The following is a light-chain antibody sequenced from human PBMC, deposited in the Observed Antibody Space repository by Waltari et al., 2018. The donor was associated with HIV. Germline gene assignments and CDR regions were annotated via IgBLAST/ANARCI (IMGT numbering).Light chain of an antibody. CDR3: AAWDDSLSGV. CDR1: SSNIGNNH. J-gene: IGLJ2*01. Sequence: QSVLTPPPSASGTPGQRVTIPCSGGSSNIGNNHVYWYQQFPGTAPKLLIYRNNQRPSGVPDRFSGSKSGTSASLVISGLRSEDEADYYCAAWDDSLSGVFGGGTKVTVL. V-gene: IGLV1-47*01. CDR2: RNN.